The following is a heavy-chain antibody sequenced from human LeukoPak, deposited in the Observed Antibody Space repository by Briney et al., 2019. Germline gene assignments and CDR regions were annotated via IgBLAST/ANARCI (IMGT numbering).Heavy chain of an antibody. CDR3: GRGTDFGVVTN. D-gene: IGHD3-3*01. J-gene: IGHJ4*02. V-gene: IGHV6-1*01. CDR1: GDSVSSNGAS. CDR2: TYYRSQQWHS. Sequence: SQTLSLTCAISGDSVSSNGASWNWIRQSPSRGLEWLGRTYYRSQQWHSDYAPSVKGRITLNPDTPKNQFSLQLNSVTPEDTAVYYCGRGTDFGVVTNWGQGTLVTVSS.